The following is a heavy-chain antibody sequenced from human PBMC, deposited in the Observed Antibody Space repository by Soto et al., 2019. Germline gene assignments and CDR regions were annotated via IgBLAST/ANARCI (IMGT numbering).Heavy chain of an antibody. J-gene: IGHJ5*02. Sequence: QVQLVESGGGVVQPGRSLRLSCAASGFTFSSYGMHWVRQAPGKGLEWVAVISYDGSNKYYADSVKGRFTISRDNSKNTLYLQMNSLRAEDTAVYYCAAGNLGYCSGGSCHFNWFDPWGQGTLVTVSS. CDR3: AAGNLGYCSGGSCHFNWFDP. D-gene: IGHD2-15*01. V-gene: IGHV3-30*03. CDR2: ISYDGSNK. CDR1: GFTFSSYG.